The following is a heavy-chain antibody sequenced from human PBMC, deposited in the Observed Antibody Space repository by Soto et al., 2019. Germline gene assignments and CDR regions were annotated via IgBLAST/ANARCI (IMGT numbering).Heavy chain of an antibody. CDR2: IRGSGGST. V-gene: IGHV3-23*01. Sequence: EVQLLESGGGLVQPGGSLRLSCAASGFTFSTHVMSWVRQAPGKGLEWVSAIRGSGGSTYYADSVKGRFTISRDNFKNTLYLQMNSLRAEDTAAYYCASRLAAAGTGPSTFDIWGQGTMVTVSS. J-gene: IGHJ3*02. CDR3: ASRLAAAGTGPSTFDI. CDR1: GFTFSTHV. D-gene: IGHD6-13*01.